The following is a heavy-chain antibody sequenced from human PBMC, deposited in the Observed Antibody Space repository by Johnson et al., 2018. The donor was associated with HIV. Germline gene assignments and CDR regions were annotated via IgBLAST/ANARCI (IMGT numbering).Heavy chain of an antibody. CDR3: AKAPWRGGDPNSAFDI. J-gene: IGHJ3*02. CDR1: KFIFGDHG. D-gene: IGHD3-16*01. CDR2: IDWNGRRT. V-gene: IGHV3-20*04. Sequence: VQLVESGGGVLRPGGSLRLSCEGFKFIFGDHGLSWVRQVPGKGLEWVSGIDWNGRRTAYADSVKGRFTISRDNSKNTLFLQMNSLRAEDTALYYCAKAPWRGGDPNSAFDIWGQGTMVTVSS.